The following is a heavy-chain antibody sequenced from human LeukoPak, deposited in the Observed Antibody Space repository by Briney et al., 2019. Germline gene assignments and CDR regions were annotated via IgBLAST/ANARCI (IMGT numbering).Heavy chain of an antibody. CDR3: ARRGLYYVPGGSDTNAFDI. CDR1: GFTLSDHA. CDR2: ISSDGSLT. D-gene: IGHD3-10*02. Sequence: GGSLRLSCAASGFTLSDHAMHWVRQTPEKGLEWLAVISSDGSLTNYAESLKARFAISRDNSKNTLYLQLNSLRREDTAVYYCARRGLYYVPGGSDTNAFDILVRGTRVTVSS. V-gene: IGHV3-30*09. J-gene: IGHJ3*02.